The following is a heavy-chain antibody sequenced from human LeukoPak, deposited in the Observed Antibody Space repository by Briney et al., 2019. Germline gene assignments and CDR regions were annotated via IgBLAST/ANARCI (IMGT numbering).Heavy chain of an antibody. CDR3: ARVMSSSWYEY. J-gene: IGHJ4*02. D-gene: IGHD6-13*01. V-gene: IGHV1-8*01. CDR1: GYTFTSYD. CDR2: MNPNSGNT. Sequence: EASVKVSCKASGYTFTSYDINWVRQATGQGLEWMGWMNPNSGNTGYAQKFQGRVTITRNTSISTAYMELSSLRSEDTAVYYCARVMSSSWYEYWGQGTLVTVSS.